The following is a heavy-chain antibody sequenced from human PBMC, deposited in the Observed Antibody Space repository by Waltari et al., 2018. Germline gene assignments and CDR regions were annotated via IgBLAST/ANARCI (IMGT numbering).Heavy chain of an antibody. V-gene: IGHV3-30*02. Sequence: QVHLVESGGGVVQPGGSLRLSCKASEFILSNYGMHWVRQAPGKGLECVAYLHYDEPLGLYAGAVKGRFTISRDRSKNTLYLVMNNLRAEDTAMYYCANNPYCAGGSCLREWDYWGQGTLVSVSS. CDR3: ANNPYCAGGSCLREWDY. CDR2: LHYDEPLG. D-gene: IGHD2-15*01. J-gene: IGHJ4*02. CDR1: EFILSNYG.